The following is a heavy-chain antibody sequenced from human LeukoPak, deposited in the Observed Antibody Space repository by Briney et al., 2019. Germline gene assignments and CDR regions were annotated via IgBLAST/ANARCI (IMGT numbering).Heavy chain of an antibody. CDR1: GFTFSNAW. D-gene: IGHD3-3*01. V-gene: IGHV3-15*01. Sequence: GGSLRLSCAVSGFTFSNAWMSWVRQAPGKGLEWVGRIKGKPDGGTTDYAAPVKGKFTISRDDSKNTLYLQMNSLQTEDTAVYYCTTGSDLDYWGQGTLVTVSS. CDR2: IKGKPDGGTT. J-gene: IGHJ4*02. CDR3: TTGSDLDY.